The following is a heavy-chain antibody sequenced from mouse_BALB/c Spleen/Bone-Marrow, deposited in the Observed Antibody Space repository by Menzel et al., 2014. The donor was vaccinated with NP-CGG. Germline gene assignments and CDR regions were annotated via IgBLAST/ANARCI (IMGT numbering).Heavy chain of an antibody. CDR2: IYPGSGSN. CDR1: GYTFTSYW. J-gene: IGHJ4*01. V-gene: IGHV1S22*01. D-gene: IGHD6-1*01. CDR3: TRGDLRYAMDY. Sequence: LKESGSELVRPGASGKLSCKASGYTFTSYWMHWVRQRPGQGLEWIGNIYPGSGSNNYDEKFKSKATLTVDTSSSTAYMQLSSLASEDSAVYYCTRGDLRYAMDYWGQGTSVTVSS.